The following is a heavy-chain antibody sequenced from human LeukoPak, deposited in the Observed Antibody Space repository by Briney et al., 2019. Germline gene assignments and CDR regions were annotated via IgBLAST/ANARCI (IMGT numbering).Heavy chain of an antibody. CDR3: ARMAATIEDY. Sequence: AGGSLRLSCAASGFTFSSYSMNWVRQAPGKGLEWVSSISSSSSYIYYADSVKGRFTISRDNAKNSLYLQMNSLRAEDTAVYYCARMAATIEDYWGQGTLVTVSP. V-gene: IGHV3-21*01. CDR1: GFTFSSYS. J-gene: IGHJ4*02. CDR2: ISSSSSYI. D-gene: IGHD5-24*01.